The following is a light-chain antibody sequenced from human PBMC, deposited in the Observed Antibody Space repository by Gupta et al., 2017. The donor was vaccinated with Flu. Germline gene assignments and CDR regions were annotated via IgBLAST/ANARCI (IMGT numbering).Light chain of an antibody. Sequence: DIHLTKSPSTLSASVGDRVTITCRASQSINNWLAWYQQRLGKAPKLLIYKASNLESGVPSRFSGSESGTEFTLTISSLQPDDFAAYYCQQRINCPLTFGGGTKVEIK. CDR3: QQRINCPLT. CDR2: KAS. V-gene: IGKV1-5*03. J-gene: IGKJ4*01. CDR1: QSINNW.